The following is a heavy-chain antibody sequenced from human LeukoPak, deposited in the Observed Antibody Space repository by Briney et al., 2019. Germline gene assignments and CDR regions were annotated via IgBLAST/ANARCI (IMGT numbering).Heavy chain of an antibody. CDR1: GFTFSSYG. Sequence: GGSLRLSCAASGFTFSSYGMHWVRQAPGKGLEWVAFIRYDGSNKYYADSVKGRFTISRDNSKNTLYLQMNSLRAEDTAVYYCAKGAYYYDSSGPRYFDYWGQGALVTVSS. CDR3: AKGAYYYDSSGPRYFDY. J-gene: IGHJ4*02. D-gene: IGHD3-22*01. CDR2: IRYDGSNK. V-gene: IGHV3-30*02.